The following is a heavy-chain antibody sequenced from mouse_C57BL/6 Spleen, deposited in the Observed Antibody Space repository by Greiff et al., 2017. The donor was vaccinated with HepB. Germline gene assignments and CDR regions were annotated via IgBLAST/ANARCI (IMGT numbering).Heavy chain of an antibody. CDR2: ISDGGSYT. CDR1: GFTFSSYA. Sequence: EVKLVESGGGLVKPGGSLKLSCAASGFTFSSYAMSWVRQTPEKRLEWVATISDGGSYTYYPDNVKGRFTISRDNAKNNLYLQMSHLKSEDTAMYYCARGEVDYWGQGTTLTVSS. J-gene: IGHJ2*01. V-gene: IGHV5-4*03. CDR3: ARGEVDY.